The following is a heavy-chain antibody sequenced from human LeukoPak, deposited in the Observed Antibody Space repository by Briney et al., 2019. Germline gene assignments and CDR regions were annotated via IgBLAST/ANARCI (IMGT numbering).Heavy chain of an antibody. V-gene: IGHV3-23*01. CDR3: AKDRYDILTGYFGGALDY. D-gene: IGHD3-9*01. Sequence: PGGSLRLSCAASGFTFSNYGMSWVRQAPGKGLEWVSAISGSGGGTYYADSVKGRFTISRDNSKNTLYLQMNSLRAEDTAVYYCAKDRYDILTGYFGGALDYWGQGTLVTVSS. CDR2: ISGSGGGT. J-gene: IGHJ4*02. CDR1: GFTFSNYG.